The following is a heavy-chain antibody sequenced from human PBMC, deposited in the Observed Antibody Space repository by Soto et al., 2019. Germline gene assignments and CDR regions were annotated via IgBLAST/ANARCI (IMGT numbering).Heavy chain of an antibody. J-gene: IGHJ4*02. Sequence: QVQLQESGPGLVKPSETLSLSCTVSGGSLSSYYWSCIRQPAGKGLEWIGRIYTSGSTDYSPSLKSRVTMSVDTSKNQFSLRLSSVTAADTAIYYCARGSTLIDYWGPGTLVTVSS. CDR1: GGSLSSYY. CDR3: ARGSTLIDY. V-gene: IGHV4-4*07. CDR2: IYTSGST. D-gene: IGHD2-2*01.